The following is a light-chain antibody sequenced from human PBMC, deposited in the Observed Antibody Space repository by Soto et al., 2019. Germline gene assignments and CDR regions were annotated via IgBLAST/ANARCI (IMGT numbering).Light chain of an antibody. Sequence: EIVLTQSPGTLSLSPGERATLSCRASQSVSSSYLAWYQQKPGQAPRLLIYGVFRRANGIPDRFSGSGFGTDFTLTITRLEPEDFAVYYCQHYGHPQWTFGQGTKVDIK. V-gene: IGKV3-20*01. CDR3: QHYGHPQWT. J-gene: IGKJ1*01. CDR1: QSVSSSY. CDR2: GVF.